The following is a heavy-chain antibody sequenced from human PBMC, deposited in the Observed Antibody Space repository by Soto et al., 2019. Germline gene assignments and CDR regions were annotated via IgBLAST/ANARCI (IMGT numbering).Heavy chain of an antibody. J-gene: IGHJ6*02. CDR3: ARGIDFSWDTAMVLQPHYYYYGMDV. Sequence: GASVKVSCKASGYTFTGYYMHWVRQAPGQGLEWMGWINPNSGGTNYAQKFQGWVTMTRDTSISTAYMELSRLRSDDTAVYYCARGIDFSWDTAMVLQPHYYYYGMDVWGQGTMVTVSS. CDR1: GYTFTGYY. CDR2: INPNSGGT. D-gene: IGHD5-18*01. V-gene: IGHV1-2*04.